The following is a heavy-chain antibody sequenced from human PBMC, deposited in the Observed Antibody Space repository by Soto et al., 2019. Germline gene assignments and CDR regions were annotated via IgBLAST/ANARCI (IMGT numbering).Heavy chain of an antibody. V-gene: IGHV4-61*01. CDR1: GGSVSSGIYY. CDR3: ARGRVDTAMVLLDY. Sequence: PSETLSLTCTVSGGSVSSGIYYWSWIRQPPGKGLEWIGEINHSGSTNYNPSLKSRVTISVDTSKNQFSLKLSSVTAADTAVYYCARGRVDTAMVLLDYWGQGTLVTVSS. CDR2: INHSGST. J-gene: IGHJ4*02. D-gene: IGHD5-18*01.